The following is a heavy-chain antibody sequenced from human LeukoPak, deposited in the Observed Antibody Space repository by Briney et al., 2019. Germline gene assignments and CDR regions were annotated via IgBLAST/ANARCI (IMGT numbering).Heavy chain of an antibody. Sequence: GGSLRLSCAASGFTFSSYSMNWVRQAPGKGLEWVANIKQDGSEKYYVDSVKGRFTISRDNAKNTLYLQMNSLRAGDTAVYYCVREGVSSSWNNWYFDLWGRGTLVTVSS. V-gene: IGHV3-7*01. CDR2: IKQDGSEK. CDR1: GFTFSSYS. D-gene: IGHD6-13*01. J-gene: IGHJ2*01. CDR3: VREGVSSSWNNWYFDL.